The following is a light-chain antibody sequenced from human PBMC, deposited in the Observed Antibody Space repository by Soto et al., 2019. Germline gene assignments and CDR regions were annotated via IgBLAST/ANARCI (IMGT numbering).Light chain of an antibody. CDR3: QQYGSSPRT. CDR1: QSVGTTY. Sequence: EIVLTQSPGTLALSPGERATLSCRASQSVGTTYFAWYQQKAGQAPRLLIYATSSRAKGIPARFSGSGSGTDFTLTISRLEPEDFAVYYCQQYGSSPRTFGQGTKVEIK. CDR2: ATS. J-gene: IGKJ1*01. V-gene: IGKV3-20*01.